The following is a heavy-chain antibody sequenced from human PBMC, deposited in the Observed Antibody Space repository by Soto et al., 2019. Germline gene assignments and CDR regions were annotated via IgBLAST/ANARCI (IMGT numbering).Heavy chain of an antibody. CDR1: GGSISSYY. CDR3: ARRYGYSFDY. J-gene: IGHJ4*02. Sequence: QVQLQESGPGLVKPSETLSLTCTVSGGSISSYYWSWIRQPPGKGLEWIGYIYNSGRTNYNPSLKSRDTISVDTSKNQFSLKLSSVTAADTAVYYCARRYGYSFDYWGQGTLVTVSS. D-gene: IGHD1-1*01. CDR2: IYNSGRT. V-gene: IGHV4-59*08.